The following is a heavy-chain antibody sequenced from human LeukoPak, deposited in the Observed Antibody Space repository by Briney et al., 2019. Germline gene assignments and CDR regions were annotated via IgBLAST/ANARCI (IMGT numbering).Heavy chain of an antibody. CDR3: ARSLYGVPHFDY. J-gene: IGHJ4*02. Sequence: SETLSLTCTVSGGSISDYYWSWIRQPAGKGLEWIGRIYTSGNTNYNPSLKSRVTISVDKSKNQFSLKLSSVTAADTAVYYCARSLYGVPHFDYWGQGTLLTVSS. D-gene: IGHD4-17*01. V-gene: IGHV4-4*07. CDR1: GGSISDYY. CDR2: IYTSGNT.